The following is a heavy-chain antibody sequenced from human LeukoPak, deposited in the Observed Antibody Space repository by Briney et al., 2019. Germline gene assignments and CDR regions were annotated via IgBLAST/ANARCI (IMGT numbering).Heavy chain of an antibody. CDR1: GGSISSYY. V-gene: IGHV4-59*08. CDR2: IYYGGST. J-gene: IGHJ4*02. Sequence: SETLSLTCTVSGGSISSYYRSWIRQPPGKGLEWIGYIYYGGSTNYNPSLKSRVTISVDTSKNQFSLKLSSATAAATAVYYCARRYCSGGSCYSSFYYWGQGSLFTVSS. CDR3: ARRYCSGGSCYSSFYY. D-gene: IGHD2-15*01.